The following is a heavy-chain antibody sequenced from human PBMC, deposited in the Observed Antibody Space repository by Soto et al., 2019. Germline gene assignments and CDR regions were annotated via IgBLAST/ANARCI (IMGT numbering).Heavy chain of an antibody. CDR3: VRHRGGSSNFDF. CDR1: GFTFSSYG. J-gene: IGHJ4*02. D-gene: IGHD6-6*01. V-gene: IGHV3-33*01. CDR2: IWYDGSNK. Sequence: GGSLRLSCAASGFTFSSYGMHWVRQAPGKGLEWVAVIWYDGSNKYYADSVKGRFTISRDNSKNTLYLQMNSLRAADTAMYYCVRHRGGSSNFDFWGPGTLVTVSS.